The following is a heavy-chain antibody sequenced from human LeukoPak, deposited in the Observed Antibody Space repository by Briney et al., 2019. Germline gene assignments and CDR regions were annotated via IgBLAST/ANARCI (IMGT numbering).Heavy chain of an antibody. Sequence: SETLSLTRAVSGGSISSNNWWSWVRQPPGKGLEWIGEIFHGGSTNYSPSLKSRVTLSLDKSKNQFSLRLTSVTAADTAVYYCAKSPIAAAGIDYFQYWGQGTLVTVSS. D-gene: IGHD6-13*01. CDR1: GGSISSNNW. CDR3: AKSPIAAAGIDYFQY. J-gene: IGHJ1*01. CDR2: IFHGGST. V-gene: IGHV4-4*02.